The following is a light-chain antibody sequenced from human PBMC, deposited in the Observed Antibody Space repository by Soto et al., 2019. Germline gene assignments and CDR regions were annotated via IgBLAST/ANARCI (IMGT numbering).Light chain of an antibody. J-gene: IGKJ5*01. V-gene: IGKV1-8*01. Sequence: AIRMTQSPSSLSASTGDRVTITCRASQGISSYLAWYQQKPGKAPKLLIYAASTLQSGVPSRFSGSGSGTDFTLTITRLEPEDFAMYYCQQYEISPPITFGQGTRLEIK. CDR2: AAS. CDR1: QGISSY. CDR3: QQYEISPPIT.